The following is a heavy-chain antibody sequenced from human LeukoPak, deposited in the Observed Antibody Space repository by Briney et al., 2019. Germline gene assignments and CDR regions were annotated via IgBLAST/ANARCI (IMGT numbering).Heavy chain of an antibody. CDR1: GYTFTGYY. CDR2: INPNSGGT. CDR3: ARESYSSGSYYKGCKYYFDY. D-gene: IGHD3-10*01. J-gene: IGHJ4*02. Sequence: ASVKVSCKASGYTFTGYYMHWVRQAPGQGLEWRGWINPNSGGTNYAQKLQGRGTMTRDTAISTAYMDLSRLRADDTGVYYCARESYSSGSYYKGCKYYFDYWGQGTLVTVSS. V-gene: IGHV1-2*02.